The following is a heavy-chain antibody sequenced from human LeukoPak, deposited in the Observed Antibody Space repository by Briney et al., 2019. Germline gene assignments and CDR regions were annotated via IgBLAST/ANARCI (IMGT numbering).Heavy chain of an antibody. CDR1: GFTFGDYA. CDR2: IRSKAYGGTT. CDR3: ARHSCSGGTCYSDHWVGEIDY. V-gene: IGHV3-49*04. J-gene: IGHJ4*02. D-gene: IGHD2-15*01. Sequence: GGSLRLSCAASGFTFGDYAMSWVRQAPGKGLEWVGFIRSKAYGGTTEYAASVKGRFTISRDDSKSIAYLQMNSLKTEDTAVYYCARHSCSGGTCYSDHWVGEIDYWGQGTLVTVSS.